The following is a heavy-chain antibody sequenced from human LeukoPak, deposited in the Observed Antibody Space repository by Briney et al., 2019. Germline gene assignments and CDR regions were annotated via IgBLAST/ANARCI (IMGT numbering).Heavy chain of an antibody. V-gene: IGHV4-39*01. CDR2: IYYSGST. CDR1: GGSPSSSSYY. D-gene: IGHD2-15*01. CDR3: ATPYCSGGSRRYYFDY. J-gene: IGHJ4*02. Sequence: LETLSLTRTLPGGSPSSSSYYSGWIRQPPGKWLEWLGCIYYSGSTSYNPSLKRRASISVDTSKNPFSLKLSSVTAAGTAVYYCATPYCSGGSRRYYFDYWGQGTLVTVSS.